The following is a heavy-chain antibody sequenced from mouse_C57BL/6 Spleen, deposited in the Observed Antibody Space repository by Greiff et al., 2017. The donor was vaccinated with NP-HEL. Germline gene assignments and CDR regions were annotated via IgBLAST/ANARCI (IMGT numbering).Heavy chain of an antibody. J-gene: IGHJ3*01. Sequence: VQLQQSGPELVKPGASVKISCKASGYAFSSSWMNWVKQRPGKGLEWIGRIYPGDGDTNYNGKFKGKATLTADKSSSTAYMQLSSLTSEDSAVYFCATLLWGAYWGQGTLVTVSA. CDR2: IYPGDGDT. D-gene: IGHD2-1*01. V-gene: IGHV1-82*01. CDR1: GYAFSSSW. CDR3: ATLLWGAY.